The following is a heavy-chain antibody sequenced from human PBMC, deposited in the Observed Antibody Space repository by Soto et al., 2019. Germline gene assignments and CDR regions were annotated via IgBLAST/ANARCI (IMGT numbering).Heavy chain of an antibody. D-gene: IGHD1-1*01. CDR1: GFSLSTGAVG. CDR2: IYWDDDK. J-gene: IGHJ4*02. Sequence: QITLKESGPTLVKHKQTLTLTCTFSGFSLSTGAVGVGWIRQPTGRALEWLARIYWDDDKHYSPSLKSRLTITKDTSKNQVVLTMTNMDPVDTATYYCAHSNWRDPIYDWGQGTLVTVSS. CDR3: AHSNWRDPIYD. V-gene: IGHV2-5*02.